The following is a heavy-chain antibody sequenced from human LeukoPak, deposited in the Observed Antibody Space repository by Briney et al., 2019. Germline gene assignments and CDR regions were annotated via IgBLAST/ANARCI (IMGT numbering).Heavy chain of an antibody. D-gene: IGHD1-26*01. V-gene: IGHV1-69*06. Sequence: ASVKVSCKASGGTFSSYAISWVRQAPGQGLEWMGGIIPIFGTANYAQKFQGRVTITADKSTSTAYRVLSSLRSEDTAVYYCARGGVGATGDFDYWGQGTLVTVSS. CDR1: GGTFSSYA. CDR2: IIPIFGTA. J-gene: IGHJ4*02. CDR3: ARGGVGATGDFDY.